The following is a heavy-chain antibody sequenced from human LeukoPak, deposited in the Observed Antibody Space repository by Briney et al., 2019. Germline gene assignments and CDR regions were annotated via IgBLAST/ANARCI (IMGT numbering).Heavy chain of an antibody. D-gene: IGHD6-19*01. CDR2: FDPEDGET. J-gene: IGHJ5*02. CDR3: ATDGPRAVAGTNWFDP. CDR1: GYTLTELS. Sequence: ASVKVSCKVSGYTLTELSMHWVRQAPGKGLEWMGGFDPEDGETIYAQKLQGRVTMTEDTSTDTAYMELSSPRSEDTAVYYCATDGPRAVAGTNWFDPWGQGTLVTVSS. V-gene: IGHV1-24*01.